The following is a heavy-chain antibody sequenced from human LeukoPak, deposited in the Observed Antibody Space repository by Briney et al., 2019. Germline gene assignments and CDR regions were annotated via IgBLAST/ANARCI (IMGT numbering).Heavy chain of an antibody. D-gene: IGHD1-26*01. Sequence: SETLSLTCTVSGGSISSGSYYWSWIRQPAGKGLEWIGRIYTSGSTNYNPSLKSRVTISVDTSKNQFSLKLSSVTAADTAVYYCARDGTQPGYYYYYMDVWGKGTTVTVSS. V-gene: IGHV4-61*02. CDR2: IYTSGST. J-gene: IGHJ6*03. CDR1: GGSISSGSYY. CDR3: ARDGTQPGYYYYYMDV.